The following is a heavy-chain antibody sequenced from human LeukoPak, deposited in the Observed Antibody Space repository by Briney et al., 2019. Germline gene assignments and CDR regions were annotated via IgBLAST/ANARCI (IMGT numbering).Heavy chain of an antibody. J-gene: IGHJ4*02. CDR3: AKKGDYDYGGPYYFDY. CDR1: GFTFSSYA. CDR2: ISGSGGST. Sequence: PGGSLRLSCAASGFTFSSYAMSWVRQAPGKGLEWVSAISGSGGSTYYADSVKGRFTISRDNSKNTLYLQMDSLRAEDTAVYYCAKKGDYDYGGPYYFDYWGQGTLVTVSS. V-gene: IGHV3-23*01. D-gene: IGHD4-23*01.